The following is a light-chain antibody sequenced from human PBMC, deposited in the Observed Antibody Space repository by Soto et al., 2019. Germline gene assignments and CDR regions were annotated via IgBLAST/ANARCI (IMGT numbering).Light chain of an antibody. V-gene: IGLV1-47*01. CDR1: SSNIATYS. J-gene: IGLJ3*02. CDR2: ENN. Sequence: QSVLTQPPSASGTPGQTVTISCSGSSSNIATYSVYWYQQLPGTAPKLLIYENNQRPSGVPDRFSGSQSDTSASLAIAGLRSGDEADYYCAAWDDSLTVLFGGGTKVTVL. CDR3: AAWDDSLTVL.